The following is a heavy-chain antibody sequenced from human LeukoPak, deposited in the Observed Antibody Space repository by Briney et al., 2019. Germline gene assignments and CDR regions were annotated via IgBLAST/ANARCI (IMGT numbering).Heavy chain of an antibody. Sequence: ASVKVSCKASGGTFSSYAISWVRQAPGQGLEWMGWINPNSGGTNFAQKFQGRVTMTRDTSITTAYMELSSLRADDTAVYYCARGTIRAALDYWGQGTLVTVSS. J-gene: IGHJ4*02. V-gene: IGHV1-2*02. D-gene: IGHD1-1*01. CDR1: GGTFSSYA. CDR2: INPNSGGT. CDR3: ARGTIRAALDY.